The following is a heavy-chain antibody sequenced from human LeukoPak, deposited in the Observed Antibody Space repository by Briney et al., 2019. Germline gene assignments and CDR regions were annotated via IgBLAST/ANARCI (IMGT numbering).Heavy chain of an antibody. D-gene: IGHD3-22*01. Sequence: QTGGSLRLSCAASGFTFSNYGMHWVRQAPGKGLEWVAFIRYDGSNKYYADSVKGRFTISRDNSKNTLYLQMNSLRAEDTAVYYCAKDYYYDSSGYLDYWGQGTLVTVSS. CDR1: GFTFSNYG. CDR2: IRYDGSNK. CDR3: AKDYYYDSSGYLDY. V-gene: IGHV3-30*02. J-gene: IGHJ4*02.